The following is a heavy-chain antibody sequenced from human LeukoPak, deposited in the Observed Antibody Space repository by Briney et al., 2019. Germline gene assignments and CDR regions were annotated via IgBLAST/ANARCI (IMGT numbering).Heavy chain of an antibody. Sequence: GGSLRLSCTASGFTLSRYSMTWVRQAPGKGLEWVSSISSSSSYIYYADSVKGRFTISRDNAKNSLYLQMNSLRAEDTAVYYCARDEGQYSYGPFDYWGQGTLVTVSS. CDR3: ARDEGQYSYGPFDY. CDR2: ISSSSSYI. D-gene: IGHD5-18*01. J-gene: IGHJ4*02. V-gene: IGHV3-21*01. CDR1: GFTLSRYS.